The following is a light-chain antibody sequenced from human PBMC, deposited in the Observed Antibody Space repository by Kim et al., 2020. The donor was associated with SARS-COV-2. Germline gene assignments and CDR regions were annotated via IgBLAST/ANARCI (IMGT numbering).Light chain of an antibody. J-gene: IGKJ1*01. Sequence: EIVLTQSPVSLSLSPGERATLSCRASQSVSSNYLAWYQQKPGLAPRLVIYDASNRATGIPDRFSASGSGTDFTLTISRLEPEDFAVYHCQQYGSSPWTFGQGTKVDIK. CDR1: QSVSSNY. V-gene: IGKV3D-20*01. CDR2: DAS. CDR3: QQYGSSPWT.